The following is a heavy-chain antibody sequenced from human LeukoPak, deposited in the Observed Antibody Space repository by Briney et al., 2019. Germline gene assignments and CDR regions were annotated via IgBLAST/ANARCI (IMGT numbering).Heavy chain of an antibody. D-gene: IGHD3-22*01. CDR1: GGFISSGSYY. Sequence: PSETLSLTCTVSGGFISSGSYYWSWIRQPAGKGLEWIGRIYTSGSTNYNPSLKSRVTISVDTSKNQFSLKLSSVTAADTAVYYCASSGVITKKSLFDYWGQGTLVTVSS. CDR2: IYTSGST. V-gene: IGHV4-61*02. CDR3: ASSGVITKKSLFDY. J-gene: IGHJ4*02.